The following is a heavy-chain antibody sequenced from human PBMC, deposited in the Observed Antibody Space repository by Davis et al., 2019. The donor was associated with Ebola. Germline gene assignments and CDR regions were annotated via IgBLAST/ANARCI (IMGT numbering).Heavy chain of an antibody. CDR1: GGSFSGYY. V-gene: IGHV4-34*01. CDR2: ITHRGSI. D-gene: IGHD2-15*01. Sequence: SQTLSLTCAVYGGSFSGYYWYWIRQPPGKGLEWIGEITHRGSINYNPSLKSRVTISVDTPKNQFSLKLSSVTAADTAVYYCARDWSGYCSGGSCYNWFDPWGQGTLVTVSS. J-gene: IGHJ5*02. CDR3: ARDWSGYCSGGSCYNWFDP.